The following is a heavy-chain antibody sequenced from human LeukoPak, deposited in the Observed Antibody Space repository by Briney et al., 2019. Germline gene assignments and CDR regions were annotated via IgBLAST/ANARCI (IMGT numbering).Heavy chain of an antibody. Sequence: HSGGSLRLSCAASGFTFKNYAINWVRQAPGKGLEWVATSGGGITNYADSVKGRFTISRDNSKDTLYLQMNSLRVEDTAVYYCARDVESREGSCDYWGQGTLVTVSS. D-gene: IGHD5-24*01. CDR2: SGGGIT. J-gene: IGHJ4*02. CDR1: GFTFKNYA. CDR3: ARDVESREGSCDY. V-gene: IGHV3-23*01.